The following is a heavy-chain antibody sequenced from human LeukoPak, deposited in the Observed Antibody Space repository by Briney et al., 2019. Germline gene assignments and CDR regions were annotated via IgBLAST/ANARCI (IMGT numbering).Heavy chain of an antibody. Sequence: SVKVSCKASGGTFSSYAISWVRQAPGQGLEWMGGIIPISGTANYAQKFQGRVTITADESTSTAYMELSSLRSEDTAVYYCASSGSYYKADYWGQGTLVTVSS. CDR3: ASSGSYYKADY. J-gene: IGHJ4*02. CDR1: GGTFSSYA. D-gene: IGHD3-10*01. V-gene: IGHV1-69*01. CDR2: IIPISGTA.